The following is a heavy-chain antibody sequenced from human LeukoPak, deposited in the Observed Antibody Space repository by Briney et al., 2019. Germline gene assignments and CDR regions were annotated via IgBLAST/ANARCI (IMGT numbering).Heavy chain of an antibody. CDR2: ISSSSSYI. Sequence: GGSLRLSCAASGFTFSSYSMNWVRQAPGKGLEWVSSISSSSSYIYYADSVKGRFTISRDNAKNSLYLQMNSLRAEDTAVYYCARDWDVDTAMVTVDYWGQGTLVTVSS. V-gene: IGHV3-21*01. CDR3: ARDWDVDTAMVTVDY. D-gene: IGHD5-18*01. J-gene: IGHJ4*02. CDR1: GFTFSSYS.